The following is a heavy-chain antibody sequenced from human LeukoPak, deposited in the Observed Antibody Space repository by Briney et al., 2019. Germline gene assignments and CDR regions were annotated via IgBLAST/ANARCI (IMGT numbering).Heavy chain of an antibody. CDR1: GYTFTSYG. J-gene: IGHJ4*02. CDR3: ARDHPHSSGWYHGD. Sequence: GASVKVSCKASGYTFTSYGISWVRQAPGQGLEWMGWISAYNGNTNYAQKLQGRVTMTTDTSTSTTYMELRSLRSDDTAVYYCARDHPHSSGWYHGDWGQGTLVTVSS. V-gene: IGHV1-18*01. CDR2: ISAYNGNT. D-gene: IGHD6-19*01.